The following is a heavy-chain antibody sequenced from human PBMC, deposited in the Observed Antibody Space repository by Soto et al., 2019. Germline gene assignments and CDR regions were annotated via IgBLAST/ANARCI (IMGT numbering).Heavy chain of an antibody. Sequence: GGSLRLSCAASGFTFSRFTMHWIRQAPGKGLEWVGAVSEDGSDKYYADSVQGRFTISRDNSKNTLSLQLNSLRSEDAAVSYCATGEAYYYDTSRYWGQGTLVTVSS. D-gene: IGHD3-22*01. V-gene: IGHV3-30-3*01. J-gene: IGHJ4*02. CDR1: GFTFSRFT. CDR2: VSEDGSDK. CDR3: ATGEAYYYDTSRY.